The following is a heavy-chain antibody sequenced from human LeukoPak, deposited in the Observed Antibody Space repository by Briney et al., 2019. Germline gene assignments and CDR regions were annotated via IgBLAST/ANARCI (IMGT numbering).Heavy chain of an antibody. CDR3: ARVNSYSSSWHHLDY. CDR2: VSYDGTNK. J-gene: IGHJ4*02. Sequence: GGSLRLSCSASGFAFSKYWMSWVRQTPGKGLEWVAVVSYDGTNKYYADSVKGRFTISRDNSKNTLYLQMNSLRAEDTAVYYCARVNSYSSSWHHLDYWGQGTLVTVSS. V-gene: IGHV3-30-3*01. D-gene: IGHD6-13*01. CDR1: GFAFSKYW.